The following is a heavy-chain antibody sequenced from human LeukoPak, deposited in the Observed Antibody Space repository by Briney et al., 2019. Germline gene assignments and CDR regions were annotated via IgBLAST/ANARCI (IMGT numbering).Heavy chain of an antibody. CDR3: ARDRYCSGGSCYSGRAY. V-gene: IGHV1-18*01. CDR1: GYTFTSYG. J-gene: IGHJ4*02. CDR2: ISAYNGNT. Sequence: ASVKVSCKASGYTFTSYGISWVRQAPGRGLEWMGWISAYNGNTNYAQKLQGRVTMTTDTSTSTAYMELRSLRSDDTAVYYCARDRYCSGGSCYSGRAYWGQGTPVTVSS. D-gene: IGHD2-15*01.